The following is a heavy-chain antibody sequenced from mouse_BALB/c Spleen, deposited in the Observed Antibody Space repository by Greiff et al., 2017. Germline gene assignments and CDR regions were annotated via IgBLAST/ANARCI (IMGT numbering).Heavy chain of an antibody. CDR2: ISYSGST. V-gene: IGHV3-2*02. J-gene: IGHJ4*01. Sequence: EVKLVESGPGLVKPSQSLSLTCTVTGYSITSDYAWNWIRQFPGNKLEWMGYISYSGSTSYNPSLKSRISITRDTSKNQFFLQLNSVTTEDTATYYCARFPIYYYGSSYDYYAMDYWGQGTSVTVSS. CDR3: ARFPIYYYGSSYDYYAMDY. CDR1: GYSITSDYA. D-gene: IGHD1-1*01.